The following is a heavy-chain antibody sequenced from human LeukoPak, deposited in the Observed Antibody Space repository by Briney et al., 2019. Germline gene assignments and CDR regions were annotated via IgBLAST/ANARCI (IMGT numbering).Heavy chain of an antibody. J-gene: IGHJ4*02. V-gene: IGHV4-30-2*01. CDR1: GGSISSGGYP. D-gene: IGHD4-23*01. CDR3: ARSYGGKNHYYFDY. Sequence: SETLSLTCAVSGGSISSGGYPWSWIRQPPGKGLEWIGYIYHSGSTYYNPSLKSRVTISVDRSKNQFSLKLSSVTAADTAVYYCARSYGGKNHYYFDYWGQGTLVTVSS. CDR2: IYHSGST.